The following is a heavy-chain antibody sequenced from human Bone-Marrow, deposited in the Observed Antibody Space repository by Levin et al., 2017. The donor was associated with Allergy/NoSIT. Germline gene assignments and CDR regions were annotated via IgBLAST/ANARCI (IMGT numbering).Heavy chain of an antibody. Sequence: GASVKVSCKASGGTFSSYTISWVRQAPGQGLEWMGRIIPILGIANYAQKFQGRVTITADKSTSTAYMEVSSLRSEDTAVYYCATGGNSGSYFVYFQHWGQGTLVTVSS. D-gene: IGHD1-26*01. CDR2: IIPILGIA. J-gene: IGHJ1*01. CDR3: ATGGNSGSYFVYFQH. CDR1: GGTFSSYT. V-gene: IGHV1-69*02.